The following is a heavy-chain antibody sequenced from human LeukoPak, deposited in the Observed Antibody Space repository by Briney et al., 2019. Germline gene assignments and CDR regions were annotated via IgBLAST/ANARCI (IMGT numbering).Heavy chain of an antibody. J-gene: IGHJ4*02. CDR2: INHSGST. CDR1: GYSISSGYY. Sequence: SETLSLTCTVSGYSISSGYYWGWIRQPPGKGLEWIGSINHSGSTYYNPSLKSRVTISVDTSKNQFSLKLSSVTAADTAVYYCARARVVMATSDYWGQGTLVTVSS. V-gene: IGHV4-38-2*02. CDR3: ARARVVMATSDY. D-gene: IGHD2-21*01.